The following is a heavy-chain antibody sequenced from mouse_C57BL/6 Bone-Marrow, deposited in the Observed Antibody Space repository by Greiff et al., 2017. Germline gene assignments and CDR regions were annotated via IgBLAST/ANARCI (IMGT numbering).Heavy chain of an antibody. CDR1: GFTFSSYA. CDR3: ARDITTVVYFDV. V-gene: IGHV5-4*01. Sequence: EVQLVESGGGLVKPGGSLTLSCAASGFTFSSYAMSWVRQTPEKRLEWVATISDGGSYTYYPDNVKGRFTISRDNAKNYLYLQMRHLTSEDTAMYYCARDITTVVYFDVWGTGTTVTVSS. CDR2: ISDGGSYT. D-gene: IGHD1-1*01. J-gene: IGHJ1*03.